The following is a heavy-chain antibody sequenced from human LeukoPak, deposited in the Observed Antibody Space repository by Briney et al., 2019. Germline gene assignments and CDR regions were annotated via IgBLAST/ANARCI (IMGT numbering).Heavy chain of an antibody. V-gene: IGHV3-53*01. CDR1: GFTFSSYA. CDR3: ARDGFSTSWGLAY. J-gene: IGHJ4*02. Sequence: GRSLRLSCAASGFTFSSYAMHWVRQAPGKGLEWVSVIYSGGDTYYADSVKGRFTISRDNSKNTLSLQMNSLRAEDTAMYYCARDGFSTSWGLAYWGQGTLVTVSS. D-gene: IGHD6-13*01. CDR2: IYSGGDT.